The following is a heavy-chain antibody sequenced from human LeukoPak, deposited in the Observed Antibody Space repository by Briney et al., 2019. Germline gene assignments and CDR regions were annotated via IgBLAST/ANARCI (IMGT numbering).Heavy chain of an antibody. Sequence: PGGSLRLSCAASGFTFSSYSMNWVRQAPGKGLEWVSSISSSSSYIYYADSVKGQFTISRDNAKNSLYLQMNSLRAEDTAVYYCAREGDTAITGFDYWGQGTLVTVSS. CDR2: ISSSSSYI. CDR3: AREGDTAITGFDY. J-gene: IGHJ4*02. V-gene: IGHV3-21*01. D-gene: IGHD5-18*01. CDR1: GFTFSSYS.